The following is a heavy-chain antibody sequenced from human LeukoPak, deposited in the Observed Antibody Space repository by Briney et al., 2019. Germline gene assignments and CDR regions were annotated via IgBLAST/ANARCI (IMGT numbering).Heavy chain of an antibody. CDR2: INPNSGGT. D-gene: IGHD6-19*01. Sequence: ASVKVSCKASGYTFTGYYMHWVRQAPGQGLEWMGWINPNSGGTNYAQKFQGRVTMTRDTSISTAYMELSRLRSDDTAVYYCARDRLGTFPRLAVAGFGTWGQGTLVTVSS. J-gene: IGHJ5*02. CDR3: ARDRLGTFPRLAVAGFGT. CDR1: GYTFTGYY. V-gene: IGHV1-2*02.